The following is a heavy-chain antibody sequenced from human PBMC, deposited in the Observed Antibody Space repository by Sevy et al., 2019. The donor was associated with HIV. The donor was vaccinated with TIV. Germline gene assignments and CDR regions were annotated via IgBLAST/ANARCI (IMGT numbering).Heavy chain of an antibody. D-gene: IGHD3-16*01. Sequence: SVKVSCKASGGTFSSYAISWVRQAPGQGLEWMGGIIPIFGTANYAQKFQGRVTITADESTSTAYMELSSLRSEDTAVYYCARSHRRGSRAPPYYFDYWGQGTLVTVSS. CDR2: IIPIFGTA. CDR3: ARSHRRGSRAPPYYFDY. V-gene: IGHV1-69*13. CDR1: GGTFSSYA. J-gene: IGHJ4*02.